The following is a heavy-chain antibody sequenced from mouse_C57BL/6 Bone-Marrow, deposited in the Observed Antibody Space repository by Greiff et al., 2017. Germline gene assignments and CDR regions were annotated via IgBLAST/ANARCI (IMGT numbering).Heavy chain of an antibody. CDR3: ARISGSSYDYAMDY. Sequence: EVKLVESVAELVRPGASVKLSCTASGFNIKNTYMHWVKQRPEQGLEWIGRIDPANGNTKYAPKFQGKATITADTSSNTAYLQLSSLTSEDTAIYYCARISGSSYDYAMDYWGQGTSVTVSS. CDR1: GFNIKNTY. CDR2: IDPANGNT. D-gene: IGHD1-1*01. J-gene: IGHJ4*01. V-gene: IGHV14-3*01.